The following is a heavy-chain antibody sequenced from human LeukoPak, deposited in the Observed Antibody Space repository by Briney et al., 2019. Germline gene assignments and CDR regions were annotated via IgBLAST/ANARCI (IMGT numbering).Heavy chain of an antibody. Sequence: PSETLSLTCAVYGGSFSGYYWGWIRQPPGKGLEWIGNIFRSGSTYYNTSLKSRVTISVDTSKNQFSLKLSSVTAADTAVYYCATPDSSGYYYLYWGQGTLVTVSS. CDR3: ATPDSSGYYYLY. CDR1: GGSFSGYY. D-gene: IGHD3-22*01. V-gene: IGHV4-34*12. J-gene: IGHJ4*02. CDR2: IFRSGST.